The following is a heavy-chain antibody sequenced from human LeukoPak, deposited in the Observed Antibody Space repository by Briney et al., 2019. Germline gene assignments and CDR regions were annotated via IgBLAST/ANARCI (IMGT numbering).Heavy chain of an antibody. CDR1: GDSVSSNSAA. J-gene: IGHJ4*02. Sequence: SQTLSLTCAISGDSVSSNSAAWYWIRLSPSRGLEWLGRTYYRSKWYNDSALFVKSRITINPDTSKNQFSLQLDFVTPEDTAMYYCARGINRVLDYWGQGTLVTVSS. V-gene: IGHV6-1*01. D-gene: IGHD3-10*01. CDR3: ARGINRVLDY. CDR2: TYYRSKWYN.